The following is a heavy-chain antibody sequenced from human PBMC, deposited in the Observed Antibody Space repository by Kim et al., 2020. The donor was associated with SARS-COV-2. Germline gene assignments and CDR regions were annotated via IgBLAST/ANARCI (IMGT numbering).Heavy chain of an antibody. V-gene: IGHV1-69*13. Sequence: SVKVSCKASGGTFSSYAISWVRQAPGQGLEWMGGIIPIFGTANYAQKFQGRVTITADESTSTAYMELSSLRSEDTAVYYCARVKRRYFDWLPDAFDIWGQGTMVTVSS. CDR3: ARVKRRYFDWLPDAFDI. CDR2: IIPIFGTA. CDR1: GGTFSSYA. D-gene: IGHD3-9*01. J-gene: IGHJ3*02.